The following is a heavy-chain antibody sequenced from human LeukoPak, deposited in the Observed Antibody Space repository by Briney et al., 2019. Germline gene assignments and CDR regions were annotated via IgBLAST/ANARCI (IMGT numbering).Heavy chain of an antibody. CDR1: GFTLSDYS. V-gene: IGHV3-21*01. CDR3: ARRYQSGYNYGSTFDY. Sequence: PGGSLRLSCAASGFTLSDYSMNWVRQAPGKGLEWVSSISSSSSYIYYADSVKGRFTISRDNAKNSLYLQMNSLRAEDTAVYYCARRYQSGYNYGSTFDYWGQGNLVTVSS. D-gene: IGHD5-18*01. CDR2: ISSSSSYI. J-gene: IGHJ4*02.